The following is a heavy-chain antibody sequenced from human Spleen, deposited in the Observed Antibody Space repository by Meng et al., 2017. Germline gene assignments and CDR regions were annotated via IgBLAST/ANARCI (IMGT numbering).Heavy chain of an antibody. CDR3: ARGPTTMAHDFDY. Sequence: QVQLQPWCAGLFKPSETLSLTCVVSGGSFSDYYWSWIRQPPGKGLEWIGEINHSGSTNYNPSLESRATISVDTSQNNLSLKLSSVTAADSAVYYCARGPTTMAHDFDYWGQGTLVTVSS. J-gene: IGHJ4*02. CDR2: INHSGST. D-gene: IGHD4-11*01. V-gene: IGHV4-34*01. CDR1: GGSFSDYY.